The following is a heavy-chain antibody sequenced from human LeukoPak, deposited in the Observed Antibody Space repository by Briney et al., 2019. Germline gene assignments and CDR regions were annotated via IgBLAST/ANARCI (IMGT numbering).Heavy chain of an antibody. V-gene: IGHV1-69*13. Sequence: ASVKVSCKASGGTFSSYAISWVRQAPGQGLEWMGGIILIFGTANYAQKFQGRVTITADESTSTAYMELSSLRSDDTAVYYCARVPPLLPEQTDYYGSGYYYGMDVWGQGTTVTVSS. J-gene: IGHJ6*02. CDR1: GGTFSSYA. D-gene: IGHD3-10*01. CDR2: IILIFGTA. CDR3: ARVPPLLPEQTDYYGSGYYYGMDV.